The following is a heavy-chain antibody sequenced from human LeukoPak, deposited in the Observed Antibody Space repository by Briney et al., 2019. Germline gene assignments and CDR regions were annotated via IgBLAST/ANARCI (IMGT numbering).Heavy chain of an antibody. J-gene: IGHJ4*02. CDR1: GGSISSGGYS. CDR2: IYYSGST. Sequence: SETLSLTCAVSGGSISSGGYSWSWIRQPPGKGLEWIGYIYYSGSTYYNPSLKSRVTISVDRSKNQFSLKLGSVTAADTAVYYCASVYDSSGYYYDYWGQGTLVTVSS. V-gene: IGHV4-30-2*01. CDR3: ASVYDSSGYYYDY. D-gene: IGHD3-22*01.